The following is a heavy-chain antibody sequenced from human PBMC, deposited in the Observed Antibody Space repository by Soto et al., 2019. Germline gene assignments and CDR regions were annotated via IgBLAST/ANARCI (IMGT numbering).Heavy chain of an antibody. J-gene: IGHJ6*02. CDR1: GYSFTSYW. CDR3: AGGGGRGAITRTRDYSGMAV. Sequence: EVQLVQSGAEVKKPGESLKISCTGSGYSFTSYWIGWVRQMPGKGLEWMGIIYPGDSATRYSPSFQGQATLSADKSTSTAYRQWSSLEAADAAMYYWAGGGGRGAITRTRDYSGMAVWGQGTTVTVSS. D-gene: IGHD3-10*01. CDR2: IYPGDSAT. V-gene: IGHV5-51*01.